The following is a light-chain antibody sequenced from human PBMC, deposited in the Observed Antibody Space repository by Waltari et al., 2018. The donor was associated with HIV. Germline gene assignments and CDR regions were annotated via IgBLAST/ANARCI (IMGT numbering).Light chain of an antibody. CDR2: SSH. Sequence: QTVVTPEPSLTVAPGGTITLTCSSVPGPVRTAHHAIWFQQKPGQPPRPLFYSSHRRHSATPARFSASLVGDRAALTLSNVWPDDQAVYFCMLFFRSSYLFGGGTKVTVL. V-gene: IGLV7-43*01. J-gene: IGLJ2*01. CDR1: PGPVRTAHH. CDR3: MLFFRSSYL.